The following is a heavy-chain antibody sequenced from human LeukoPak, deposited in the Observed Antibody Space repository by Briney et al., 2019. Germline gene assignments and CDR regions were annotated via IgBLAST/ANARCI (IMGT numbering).Heavy chain of an antibody. V-gene: IGHV3-30*04. J-gene: IGHJ4*02. Sequence: GGSLRLSCAASGFTFSSYALHWVRQAPGKGLECVAVISNDGSDKYYADSVKGRFIISRDNSENTLYLQMNSLRAEDTAVYYCARGTYYYDTSGYYSGGLGYWGQGTLVTVSS. D-gene: IGHD3-22*01. CDR1: GFTFSSYA. CDR2: ISNDGSDK. CDR3: ARGTYYYDTSGYYSGGLGY.